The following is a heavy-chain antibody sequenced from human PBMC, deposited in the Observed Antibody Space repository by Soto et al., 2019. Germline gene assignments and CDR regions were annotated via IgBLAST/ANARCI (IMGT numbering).Heavy chain of an antibody. CDR1: GFTFRNYG. CDR3: VRAAGYGGKEYVSYYGMDV. J-gene: IGHJ6*02. D-gene: IGHD4-17*01. Sequence: QVQLVESGGGVVQPGRSLRLSCAASGFTFRNYGMHWVRQAPAKGLEWVALVWYDGGNKNYVNSVKGRFTISRDNSKNTLYLKMNSLRYEDTAVYYGVRAAGYGGKEYVSYYGMDVWGQGTTVSVSS. CDR2: VWYDGGNK. V-gene: IGHV3-33*01.